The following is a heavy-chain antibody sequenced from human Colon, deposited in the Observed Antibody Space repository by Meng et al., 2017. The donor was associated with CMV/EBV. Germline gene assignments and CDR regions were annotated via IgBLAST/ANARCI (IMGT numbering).Heavy chain of an antibody. J-gene: IGHJ4*02. CDR1: GYTFSGYY. CDR2: INPNGGDT. CDR3: AIAYCRDDCPRGGFDY. Sequence: ASVKVSCKASGYTFSGYYMNWVRQAPGQGLEWMGWINPNGGDTNYAQKFQGRVTVTRDTSITTAYMDLSRLRSDDTAVYYCAIAYCRDDCPRGGFDYWGQGTLVTVSS. D-gene: IGHD2-21*01. V-gene: IGHV1-2*02.